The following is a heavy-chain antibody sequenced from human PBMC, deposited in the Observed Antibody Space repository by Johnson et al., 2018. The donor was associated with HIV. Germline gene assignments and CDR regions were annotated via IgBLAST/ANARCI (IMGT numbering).Heavy chain of an antibody. D-gene: IGHD6-13*01. CDR2: ISYDGSNN. J-gene: IGHJ3*02. CDR1: GFTFSSYW. Sequence: VESGGGVVQPGGSLRLSCAASGFTFSSYWMSWVRQAPGKGLEWVAVISYDGSNNYYADSVKGRFTISRDNSKNTLYLQMNSLRAEDTAVYYCASFAAAGDAFDIWGQGTMVTVSS. V-gene: IGHV3-30*19. CDR3: ASFAAAGDAFDI.